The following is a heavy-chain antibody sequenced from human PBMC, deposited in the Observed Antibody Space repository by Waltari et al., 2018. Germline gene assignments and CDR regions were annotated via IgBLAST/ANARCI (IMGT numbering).Heavy chain of an antibody. D-gene: IGHD3-3*01. V-gene: IGHV3-9*01. J-gene: IGHJ4*02. CDR2: ISWNSNNI. CDR3: VRDAFGNTIGGVFDY. CDR1: GFIFEGCE. Sequence: VQPVESGGGLVQPGKTLRLSCVPSGFIFEGCERDWVRQVPGKGLEGLSGISWNSNNIVYADSVKGRFTISRDNAENSLYLLMNNLRSDDTALYYCVRDAFGNTIGGVFDYWGQGTLLTVSS.